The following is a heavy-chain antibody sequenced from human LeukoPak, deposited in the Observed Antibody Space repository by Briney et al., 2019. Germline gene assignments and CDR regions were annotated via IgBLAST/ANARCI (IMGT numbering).Heavy chain of an antibody. CDR3: AKGVRSSGKYGVHY. CDR1: GFTFSSYA. J-gene: IGHJ4*02. CDR2: IGGSGGGT. D-gene: IGHD2-8*01. Sequence: GGSLRLSCAVSGFTFSSYAMTWVRQAPGKGLEWVSVIGGSGGGTYYADSVKGRFTISRDNSQNTLYLQMNSLRVEDTAVYYCAKGVRSSGKYGVHYWGQRGLVSVSS. V-gene: IGHV3-23*01.